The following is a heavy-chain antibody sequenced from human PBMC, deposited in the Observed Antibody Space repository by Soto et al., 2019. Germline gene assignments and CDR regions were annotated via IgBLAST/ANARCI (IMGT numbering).Heavy chain of an antibody. Sequence: VKVSCKVSGYTLTELSMHWVRQAPGKGLEWMGGFDPEDGETIYAQKFQGRVTMTEDTSTDTAYMELSSLRSEDTAVYYCATYPPTIFGVVIYNWFDPWGQGTLVTVSS. D-gene: IGHD3-3*01. CDR1: GYTLTELS. CDR3: ATYPPTIFGVVIYNWFDP. CDR2: FDPEDGET. J-gene: IGHJ5*02. V-gene: IGHV1-24*01.